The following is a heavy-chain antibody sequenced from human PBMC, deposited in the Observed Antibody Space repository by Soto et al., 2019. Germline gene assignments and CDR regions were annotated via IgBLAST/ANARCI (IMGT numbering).Heavy chain of an antibody. CDR3: ARAGPITGDLSSPVDY. V-gene: IGHV1-2*04. D-gene: IGHD7-27*01. CDR1: GYTFTGYY. J-gene: IGHJ4*02. CDR2: INPNSGGT. Sequence: ASVKVSCKASGYTFTGYYMHWVRQAPGQGLEWMGWINPNSGGTNYAQKFQGWVTMTRDTSISTAYMELSRLRSDDTAVYYCARAGPITGDLSSPVDYWGQGTLVTVS.